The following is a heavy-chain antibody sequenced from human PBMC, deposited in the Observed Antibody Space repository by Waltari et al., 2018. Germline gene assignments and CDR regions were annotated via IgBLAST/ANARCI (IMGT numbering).Heavy chain of an antibody. CDR2: VSSSGNSE. J-gene: IGHJ6*02. CDR3: ARDSAVFGVYSLFYYYDGMDV. CDR1: GFNLGNHE. V-gene: IGHV3-48*03. D-gene: IGHD4-17*01. Sequence: EVQLVESGGGLVQPGGSLRLSCASSGFNLGNHEMHWVRQAPGKGLEWVSYVSSSGNSEYYADSVKGRFTISRDIAKNSLYLQMDSLRADDTAIYYCARDSAVFGVYSLFYYYDGMDVWGQGTTVTVSS.